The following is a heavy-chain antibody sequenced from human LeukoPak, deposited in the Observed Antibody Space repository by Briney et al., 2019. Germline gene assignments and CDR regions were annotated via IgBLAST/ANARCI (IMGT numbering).Heavy chain of an antibody. Sequence: GGSLRLSCAASGFTFSDYYMSWIRQAPGEGLEWISSISSSSSNIYYADSVKGRFTISRDNAKNSLYLQMNSLRVEDTAVYYCARDLLAVTPKYYGMDVWGQGSTVTVSS. CDR2: ISSSSSNI. D-gene: IGHD2-21*02. CDR1: GFTFSDYY. J-gene: IGHJ6*02. V-gene: IGHV3-11*04. CDR3: ARDLLAVTPKYYGMDV.